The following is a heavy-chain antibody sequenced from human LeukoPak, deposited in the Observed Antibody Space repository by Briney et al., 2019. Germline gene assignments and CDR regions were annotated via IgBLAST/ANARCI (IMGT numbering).Heavy chain of an antibody. J-gene: IGHJ4*02. CDR2: IRFDGSNK. Sequence: GGSLRLSCAASGFTFTDYGMHWVRRAPGKGLEWVAFIRFDGSNKYYADSVKGRFTISRDNSKNTLYLQINSLRTEDTAVYYCAKEGTASKPSDLDYWGQGTLVTVSS. D-gene: IGHD1-1*01. CDR3: AKEGTASKPSDLDY. CDR1: GFTFTDYG. V-gene: IGHV3-30*02.